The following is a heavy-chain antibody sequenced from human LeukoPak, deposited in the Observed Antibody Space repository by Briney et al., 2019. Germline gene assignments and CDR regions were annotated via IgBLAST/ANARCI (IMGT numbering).Heavy chain of an antibody. CDR3: AKRGIVIRAVIIIGFHKEAYYFDY. J-gene: IGHJ4*02. V-gene: IGHV3-23*01. CDR1: GITLSNYG. CDR2: ISERGGST. Sequence: GGSLRLSCVVSGITLSNYGMSWVRQAPGKGLEWVSGISERGGSTNYADSVKGRFIISRDTSKNTVYLQMNSLGVEDTAVYFRAKRGIVIRAVIIIGFHKEAYYFDYWGQGILVTVSS. D-gene: IGHD3-10*01.